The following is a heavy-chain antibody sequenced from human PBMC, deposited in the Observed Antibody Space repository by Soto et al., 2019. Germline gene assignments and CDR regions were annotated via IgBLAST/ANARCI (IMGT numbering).Heavy chain of an antibody. CDR3: ARGSKLLPKHPYYFDY. Sequence: ASVKVPCKASGYTFTGYYMHWVRQAPGQGLEWMGWINPNSGGTNYAQKFQGWVTMTRDTSISTAYMELSRLRSDDTAVYYCARGSKLLPKHPYYFDYWGQGTLVTVSS. CDR1: GYTFTGYY. CDR2: INPNSGGT. J-gene: IGHJ4*02. D-gene: IGHD6-6*01. V-gene: IGHV1-2*04.